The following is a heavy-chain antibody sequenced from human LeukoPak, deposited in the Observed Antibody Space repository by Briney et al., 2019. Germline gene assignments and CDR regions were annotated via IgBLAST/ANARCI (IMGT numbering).Heavy chain of an antibody. CDR2: IYYSGST. D-gene: IGHD2-2*01. CDR1: GGSISSYY. CDR3: ARESIVVVPAAVRGPSAGYMDV. V-gene: IGHV4-59*01. Sequence: SETLSLTCTVSGGSISSYYWSWIRKPPGKGLEWIGYIYYSGSTNYNPSLKSRVTISVDTSKNQFSLKLSSVTAADTAVYYCARESIVVVPAAVRGPSAGYMDVWGKGTTVTVSS. J-gene: IGHJ6*03.